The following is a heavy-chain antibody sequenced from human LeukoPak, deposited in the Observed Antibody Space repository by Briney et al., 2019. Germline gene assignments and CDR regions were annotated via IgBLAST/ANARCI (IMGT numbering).Heavy chain of an antibody. J-gene: IGHJ4*02. V-gene: IGHV3-7*03. CDR3: ARVKYYYGSGSDYFDY. CDR2: IKQDGSEK. CDR1: RFTFSSYW. D-gene: IGHD3-10*01. Sequence: GGSLRLSCAASRFTFSSYWMSWVRQAPGKGLEWVANIKQDGSEKYYVDSVKGRFTISRDNAKNSLYLQMNSLRAEDTAVYYCARVKYYYGSGSDYFDYWGQGTLVTVSS.